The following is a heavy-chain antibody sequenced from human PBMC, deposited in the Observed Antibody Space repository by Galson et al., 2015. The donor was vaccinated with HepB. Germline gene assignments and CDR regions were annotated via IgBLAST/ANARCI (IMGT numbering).Heavy chain of an antibody. CDR2: IYWDDDK. J-gene: IGHJ5*01. CDR1: GFSLSTSGVG. CDR3: AHKSEGPYYYGSESSYNVIWFDS. V-gene: IGHV2-5*02. D-gene: IGHD3-10*01. Sequence: PALVKPTQTLTLTCTFSGFSLSTSGVGVGWIRQPPGKALEWLALIYWDDDKRYNPSLKSRLSITKDTSKKQVVLRMTNMDPVDTATYFCAHKSEGPYYYGSESSYNVIWFDSWGQGTLVTVSS.